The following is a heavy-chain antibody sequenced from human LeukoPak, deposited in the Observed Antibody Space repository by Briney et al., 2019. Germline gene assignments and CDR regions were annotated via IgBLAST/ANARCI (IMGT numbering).Heavy chain of an antibody. CDR2: LSSSGSAF. V-gene: IGHV3-48*03. D-gene: IGHD2-15*01. J-gene: IGHJ4*02. CDR1: GFTFRSYE. CDR3: ARDRGRDYFDY. Sequence: GGSLTLSCEDSGFTFRSYEMNWVRQAPGKGLEWIAYLSSSGSAFSYADSVKGRFTIARDNAKNSVYLEMNSLRADDTAVYYCARDRGRDYFDYWGQGTLVTVSS.